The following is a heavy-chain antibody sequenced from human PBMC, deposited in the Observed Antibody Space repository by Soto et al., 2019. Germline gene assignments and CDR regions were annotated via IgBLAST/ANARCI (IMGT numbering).Heavy chain of an antibody. J-gene: IGHJ4*02. V-gene: IGHV3-33*01. Sequence: QVQLVESGGGVVQPGRSLRLSCAASGFTFSSYGMHWVRQAPGKGLEWVAVIWYDGSNKYYADSVKGRFTISRDNSKNTLYLQMNSLRAEDTAVYYGARGTYYEFWNPLDYWGQGTLVTVSS. CDR3: ARGTYYEFWNPLDY. D-gene: IGHD3-3*01. CDR1: GFTFSSYG. CDR2: IWYDGSNK.